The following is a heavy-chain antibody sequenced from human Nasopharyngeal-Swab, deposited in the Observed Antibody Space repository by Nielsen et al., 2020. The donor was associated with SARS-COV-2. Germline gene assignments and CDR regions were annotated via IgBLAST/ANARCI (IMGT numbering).Heavy chain of an antibody. CDR2: LYPGDSDA. Sequence: GESLKISCKGSGYSFTRNWIAWVRQMPGKGLEWMGILYPGDSDARYSPSFLGQVTISADKSINTAYLQWSSLKASDTAMYWCARQQFIGTAAPLGAFDIWGQGTMVTVSS. CDR1: GYSFTRNW. D-gene: IGHD2-2*01. CDR3: ARQQFIGTAAPLGAFDI. J-gene: IGHJ3*02. V-gene: IGHV5-51*01.